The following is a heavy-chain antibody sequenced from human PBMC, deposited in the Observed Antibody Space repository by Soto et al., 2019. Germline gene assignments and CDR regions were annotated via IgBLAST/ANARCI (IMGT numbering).Heavy chain of an antibody. D-gene: IGHD3-10*01. CDR3: ANNLHYGYYYYGMAV. CDR2: LSGSGGST. Sequence: EVQRLESGGGLVPPGGSLILSCAASGFTFSSYAMSWVRQAPGKGLEWGSALSGSGGSTYYAASVKGRFTISRDNSKNTLYLQRNSLRAEDTAVYYCANNLHYGYYYYGMAVWGQGTTVIVSS. V-gene: IGHV3-23*01. CDR1: GFTFSSYA. J-gene: IGHJ6*02.